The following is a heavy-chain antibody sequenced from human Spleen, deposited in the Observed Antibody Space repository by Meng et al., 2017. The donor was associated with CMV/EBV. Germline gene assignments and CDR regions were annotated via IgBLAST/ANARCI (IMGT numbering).Heavy chain of an antibody. CDR1: GFTFSSYS. D-gene: IGHD6-6*01. V-gene: IGHV3-48*04. CDR3: ARRFSSSGLY. Sequence: GESLKISCAASGFTFSSYSMNWVRQAPGKGLEWISYISSGGTTISYADSVKGRFTISRDNAKNSLYLQMNSLRAEDTAVYYCARRFSSSGLYWGQGTLVTVSS. J-gene: IGHJ4*02. CDR2: ISSGGTTI.